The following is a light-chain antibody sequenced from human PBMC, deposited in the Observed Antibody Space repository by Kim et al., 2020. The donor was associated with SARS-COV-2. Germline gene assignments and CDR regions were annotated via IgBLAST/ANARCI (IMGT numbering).Light chain of an antibody. CDR2: GKD. CDR1: SLRSYS. CDR3: NSRGSGVNHFV. Sequence: SSELTQDPAVSVALGQTVRITCQGDSLRSYSASWFQQKAGQAPTLVIYGKDNRPSGIPDRFSGSTSGDTASLTITGAQAEDEADYYCNSRGSGVNHFVFGPGTKVTVL. V-gene: IGLV3-19*01. J-gene: IGLJ1*01.